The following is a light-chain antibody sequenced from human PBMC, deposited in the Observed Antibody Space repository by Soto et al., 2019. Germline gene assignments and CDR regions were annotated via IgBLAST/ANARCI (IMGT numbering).Light chain of an antibody. CDR3: SSYTNKDTLL. CDR1: SSDVGGYDH. CDR2: DVT. Sequence: QSVLTQPASVSGSPGQSITISCTGTSSDVGGYDHVSWYQQHPGKAPKLIIYDVTVRPSGISRRFSGSKSDNTASLAVSGLQPEDEADHYCSSYTNKDTLLFGGGTRLTVL. V-gene: IGLV2-14*03. J-gene: IGLJ3*02.